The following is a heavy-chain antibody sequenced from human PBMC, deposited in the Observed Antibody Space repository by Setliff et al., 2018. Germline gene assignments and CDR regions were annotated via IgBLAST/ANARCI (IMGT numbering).Heavy chain of an antibody. CDR3: ARAFHYYDPIGSYHMDV. D-gene: IGHD3-22*01. Sequence: SVKVSCMASGGNFMSYAINWVRQAPGQGLEWMGRLIPHFDAADYTQNLQGRVTITADKSASTAYMELRSLRSEDTAVYYCARAFHYYDPIGSYHMDVWGKGTTVTVSS. V-gene: IGHV1-69*06. J-gene: IGHJ6*03. CDR1: GGNFMSYA. CDR2: LIPHFDAA.